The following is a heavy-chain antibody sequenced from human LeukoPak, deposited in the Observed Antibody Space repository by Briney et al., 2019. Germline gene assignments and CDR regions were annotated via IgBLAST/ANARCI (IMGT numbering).Heavy chain of an antibody. Sequence: PGASLRLSCAASGFTFSSYWMSWVHQAPGKGLKWVANIKQDGSVKYYVDSVKGRFTISRDNAMNSLYLQMNSLRAEDAAVYYCARDTAMVTSVDYYGMDVWGQGTTVTVSS. CDR1: GFTFSSYW. CDR2: IKQDGSVK. J-gene: IGHJ6*02. D-gene: IGHD5-18*01. CDR3: ARDTAMVTSVDYYGMDV. V-gene: IGHV3-7*05.